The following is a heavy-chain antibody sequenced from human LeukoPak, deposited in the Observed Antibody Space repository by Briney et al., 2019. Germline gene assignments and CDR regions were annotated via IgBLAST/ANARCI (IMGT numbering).Heavy chain of an antibody. J-gene: IGHJ4*02. V-gene: IGHV3-15*01. D-gene: IGHD6-13*01. CDR1: GFTFSNAW. CDR3: TTIAAARQVDY. Sequence: PGGSLRLSCAASGFTFSNAWMSWVREAPGKGLEWVGRIKSKTDGGTTDYAAPVKGRFIISRDDSKNTMYVQMNSLKTEDTAVYYCTTIAAARQVDYWGQGTLVTVSS. CDR2: IKSKTDGGTT.